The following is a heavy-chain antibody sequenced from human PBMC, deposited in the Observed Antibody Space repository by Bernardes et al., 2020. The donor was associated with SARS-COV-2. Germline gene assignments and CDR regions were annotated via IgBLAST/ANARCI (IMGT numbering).Heavy chain of an antibody. Sequence: ASVKVSCKVSGYSFTSYGLSWVRQAPGQGLEWMGWISAFNGNTNYAQKIQDRVTLTADTSTSTVYMELRSLRSDDTAVYYCARAFENYYDRSGNYYSDAFDMWGQGTMVTVS. J-gene: IGHJ3*02. CDR2: ISAFNGNT. CDR1: GYSFTSYG. V-gene: IGHV1-18*01. D-gene: IGHD3-22*01. CDR3: ARAFENYYDRSGNYYSDAFDM.